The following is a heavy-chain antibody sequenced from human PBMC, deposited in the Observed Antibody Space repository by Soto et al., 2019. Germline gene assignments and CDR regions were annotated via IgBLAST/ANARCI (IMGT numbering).Heavy chain of an antibody. CDR3: ARARYSSGWYLPDY. V-gene: IGHV4-4*02. CDR2: IYHSGST. D-gene: IGHD6-19*01. J-gene: IGHJ4*02. CDR1: SGSISSSNW. Sequence: PSETLSLTCAVSSGSISSSNWWSWVRQPPGKGLEWIGEIYHSGSTNYNPSLKSRVTISVDRSKNQFSLKLSSVTAADTAVYYCARARYSSGWYLPDYWGQGTLVTVSS.